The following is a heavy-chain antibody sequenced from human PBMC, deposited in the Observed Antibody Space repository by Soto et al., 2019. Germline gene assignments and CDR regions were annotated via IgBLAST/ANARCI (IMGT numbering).Heavy chain of an antibody. D-gene: IGHD2-15*01. CDR1: GFTFSSYG. CDR3: ARDRGYCSGGSCYSFDY. CDR2: IWYDGSNK. Sequence: VQLVESGGGVVQPGRSLRLSCAASGFTFSSYGMHWVRQAPGKGLEWVAVIWYDGSNKYYADSVKGRFTISRDNSKNTLYLQMNSLRAEDTAVYYCARDRGYCSGGSCYSFDYWGQGTLVTVSS. V-gene: IGHV3-33*01. J-gene: IGHJ4*02.